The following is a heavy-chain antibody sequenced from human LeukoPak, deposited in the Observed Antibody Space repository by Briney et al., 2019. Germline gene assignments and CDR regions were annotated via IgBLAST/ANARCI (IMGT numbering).Heavy chain of an antibody. CDR3: ARGDLPPPNWFDP. J-gene: IGHJ5*02. Sequence: SETLSLTSTVSGGSIRSFFWSWLPPPPGQPLEWLGHIYNTRSTNYNTSFKSRPTISVAVSTNLFSLILTSLTSADTAIYYRARGDLPPPNWFDPWGQGTLVTVSS. D-gene: IGHD3-10*01. V-gene: IGHV4-59*01. CDR2: IYNTRST. CDR1: GGSIRSFF.